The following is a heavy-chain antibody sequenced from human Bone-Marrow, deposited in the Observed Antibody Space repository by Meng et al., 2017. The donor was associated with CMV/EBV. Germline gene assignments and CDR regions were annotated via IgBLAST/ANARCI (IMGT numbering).Heavy chain of an antibody. CDR3: AKTMAEAGTGGFDY. V-gene: IGHV5-51*01. J-gene: IGHJ4*02. D-gene: IGHD6-19*01. CDR1: GYSFTTYW. Sequence: GEALKISWKGSGYSFTTYWIAWVRQMPGKGLEWMGIMYPGGSETTYSPSFHGQVTISVDKSISTAYLQWSILKTSDTAMYYCAKTMAEAGTGGFDYWGQGTLVTVSS. CDR2: MYPGGSET.